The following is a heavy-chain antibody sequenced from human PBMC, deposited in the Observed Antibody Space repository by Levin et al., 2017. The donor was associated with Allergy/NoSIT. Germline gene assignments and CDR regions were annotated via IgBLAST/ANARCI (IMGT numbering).Heavy chain of an antibody. CDR3: ARAHGDYLDAFDS. CDR2: IYYSGST. J-gene: IGHJ3*02. V-gene: IGHV4-31*03. Sequence: SETLSLTCTVSGGSISSGGYYWSWIRQHPGKGLEWIGYIYYSGSTYYNPSLKSRVTISVDTSKNQFSLKLSSVTAADTAVYYCARAHGDYLDAFDSWGQGTMVTVSS. D-gene: IGHD4-17*01. CDR1: GGSISSGGYY.